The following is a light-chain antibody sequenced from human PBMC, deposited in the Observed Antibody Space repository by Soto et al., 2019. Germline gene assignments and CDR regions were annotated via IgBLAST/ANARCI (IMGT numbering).Light chain of an antibody. CDR1: QSISSW. CDR3: LQHNNYPRT. CDR2: DAS. J-gene: IGKJ1*01. V-gene: IGKV1-5*01. Sequence: GDRVTITCRASQSISSWLAWYQQKPGKAPKLLIYDASSLESGVPSRFSGSGSGTEFTLTISSLQPEDFVTYYCLQHNNYPRTFGQGTKVDI.